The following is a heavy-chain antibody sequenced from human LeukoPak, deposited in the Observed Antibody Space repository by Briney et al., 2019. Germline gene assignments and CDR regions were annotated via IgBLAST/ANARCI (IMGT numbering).Heavy chain of an antibody. CDR3: AKDSYYYYIDV. J-gene: IGHJ6*03. Sequence: GGSLRLSCAASGFTFRTYGIHWVRQAPGKGLEWVAVLGYDGTNEYYADSVKGRFTISRDNSKNTLYLQMNSLRTEDTAVYYCAKDSYYYYIDVWGKGTTVTVSS. V-gene: IGHV3-30*02. CDR1: GFTFRTYG. CDR2: LGYDGTNE.